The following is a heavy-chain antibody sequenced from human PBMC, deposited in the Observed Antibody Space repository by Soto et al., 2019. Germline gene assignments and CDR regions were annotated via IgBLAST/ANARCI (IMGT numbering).Heavy chain of an antibody. D-gene: IGHD3-10*01. Sequence: QITLKESGPTLVKPTQTLTLTCTFSGFSLSTSGVSVAWIRQPPGKALEWLALIYWDGNKRYSPSLESRLTITKDTSKNQVVLTMTYMDPVDTATYYCAHRHGSSGSYYFEYWGPGTLVTVSS. CDR1: GFSLSTSGVS. CDR2: IYWDGNK. J-gene: IGHJ4*02. CDR3: AHRHGSSGSYYFEY. V-gene: IGHV2-5*02.